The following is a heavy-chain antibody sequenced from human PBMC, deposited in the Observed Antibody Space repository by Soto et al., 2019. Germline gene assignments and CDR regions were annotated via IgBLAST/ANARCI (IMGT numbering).Heavy chain of an antibody. J-gene: IGHJ4*02. V-gene: IGHV4-31*03. CDR1: GGSISSGGYY. CDR3: ARGVRDIVVVPAASCYFDY. D-gene: IGHD2-2*01. CDR2: IYYSGST. Sequence: QVQLQESGPGLVKPSQTLSLTCTVSGGSISSGGYYWSWIRQPPGKGLEWIGYIYYSGSTYYNPSLKSRVTISEDASKNQFSLKLSSVTAADTAVYYCARGVRDIVVVPAASCYFDYWGQGTLVTFSS.